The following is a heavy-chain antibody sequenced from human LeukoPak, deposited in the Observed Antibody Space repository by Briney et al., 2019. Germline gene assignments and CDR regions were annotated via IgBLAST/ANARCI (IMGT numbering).Heavy chain of an antibody. V-gene: IGHV4-38-2*02. D-gene: IGHD2-21*02. CDR2: IYHSGST. Sequence: SETLSLTCAVSGYSISSCYYWGRIRQPPGKGLEWIGSIYHSGSTYYNPSLKSRVTISVDTSKNQFSLKLSSVTAADTAVYYCAREPIVVVTRGYFDYWGQGTLVTASS. J-gene: IGHJ4*02. CDR1: GYSISSCYY. CDR3: AREPIVVVTRGYFDY.